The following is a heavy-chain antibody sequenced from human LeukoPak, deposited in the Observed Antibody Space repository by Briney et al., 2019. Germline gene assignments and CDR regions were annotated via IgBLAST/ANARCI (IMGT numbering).Heavy chain of an antibody. CDR1: GYTFTSYY. V-gene: IGHV1-8*03. CDR3: ARDYGGNSGWFDP. J-gene: IGHJ5*02. D-gene: IGHD4-23*01. Sequence: ASVKVSCKASGYTFTSYYMHWMRQATGQGPEWMGWMSPNSGDTGYAQKFRDRVTITRDTSTGTAYMELSGLTSDDTAVYYCARDYGGNSGWFDPWGQGTLVTVSS. CDR2: MSPNSGDT.